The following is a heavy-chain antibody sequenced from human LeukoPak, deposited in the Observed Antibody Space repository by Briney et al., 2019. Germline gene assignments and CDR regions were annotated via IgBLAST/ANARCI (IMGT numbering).Heavy chain of an antibody. CDR1: GFTVSSNY. J-gene: IGHJ3*02. CDR3: ARVRPGGVELWSAFDI. V-gene: IGHV3-66*01. Sequence: PGGSLRLSCAASGFTVSSNYMSWVRQAPGKGLEWVSVIYSGGSTYYADSVKGRFTISRDNSKNTLYLQMNSLRAEDTAAYYCARVRPGGVELWSAFDIWGQGTMVTVSS. D-gene: IGHD5-18*01. CDR2: IYSGGST.